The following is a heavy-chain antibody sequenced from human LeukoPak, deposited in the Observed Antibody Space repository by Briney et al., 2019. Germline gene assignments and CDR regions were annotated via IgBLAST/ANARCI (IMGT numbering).Heavy chain of an antibody. V-gene: IGHV1-2*02. J-gene: IGHJ4*02. D-gene: IGHD2-21*01. CDR2: INPSSGGT. CDR3: ARHVSSSGEDY. Sequence: ASVEVSCKASGYIFTNYYMHWVRQAPGQGLEWMGWINPSSGGTNFAQKFQGRVTMTRDTSISAAYMELSRLRSDDTAVYYCARHVSSSGEDYWGQGTLVTVSS. CDR1: GYIFTNYY.